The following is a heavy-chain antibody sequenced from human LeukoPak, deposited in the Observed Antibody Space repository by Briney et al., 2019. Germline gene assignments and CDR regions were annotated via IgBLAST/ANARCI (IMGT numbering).Heavy chain of an antibody. D-gene: IGHD6-13*01. CDR2: ISYDGSNK. J-gene: IGHJ4*02. Sequence: PGGSLRLSCASSGFTFSSYGMHWVRQAPGKGREGVAVISYDGSNKYYADSVKGRFTISRDNSKNTLYLKMNSLRDEDTAVYYCAKIAAAAHGFDYWGQGTLVTVSS. CDR1: GFTFSSYG. CDR3: AKIAAAAHGFDY. V-gene: IGHV3-30*18.